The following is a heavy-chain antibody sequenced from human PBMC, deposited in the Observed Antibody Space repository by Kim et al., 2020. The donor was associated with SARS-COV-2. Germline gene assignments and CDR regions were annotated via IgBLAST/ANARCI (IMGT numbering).Heavy chain of an antibody. J-gene: IGHJ6*02. Sequence: GGSLRLSCAASGFTFSSYGMHWVRQAPGKGLEWVAVIWYDGSNKYYADSVKGRFTISRDNSKNTLYLQMNSLRAEDTAVYYCARDKGKSRGSGWQDWKYYYYYGMDVWGQGTTVTVSS. V-gene: IGHV3-33*01. D-gene: IGHD6-19*01. CDR3: ARDKGKSRGSGWQDWKYYYYYGMDV. CDR1: GFTFSSYG. CDR2: IWYDGSNK.